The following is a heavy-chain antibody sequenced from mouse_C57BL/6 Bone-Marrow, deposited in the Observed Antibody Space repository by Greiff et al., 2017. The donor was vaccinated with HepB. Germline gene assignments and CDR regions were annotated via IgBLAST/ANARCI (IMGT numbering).Heavy chain of an antibody. CDR3: ARSPFYYGSSYGWYFDV. V-gene: IGHV1-81*01. J-gene: IGHJ1*03. CDR2: IYPRSGNT. CDR1: GYTFTSYG. D-gene: IGHD1-1*01. Sequence: QVQLQQSGAELARPGASVKLSCKASGYTFTSYGISWVKQRTGQGLEWIGEIYPRSGNTYYNEKFKGKATLTADKSSSTAYMELRSLTSEDSAVYFCARSPFYYGSSYGWYFDVWGTGTTVTVSS.